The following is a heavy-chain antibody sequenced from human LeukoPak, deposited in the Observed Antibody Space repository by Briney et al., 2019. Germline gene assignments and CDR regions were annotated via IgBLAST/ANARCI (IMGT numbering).Heavy chain of an antibody. J-gene: IGHJ1*01. CDR2: INTNTGNP. V-gene: IGHV7-4-1*02. Sequence: ASVKVSCKASGYIFDIYAMIWVRQAPGQGLELMGWINTNTGNPTYAQGFTGRFVFSLDTSVSAAYLQISSLKAEDTAVYYCARDYSLTLGTTTYFQHWGQGTLVTVSS. D-gene: IGHD1-1*01. CDR1: GYIFDIYA. CDR3: ARDYSLTLGTTTYFQH.